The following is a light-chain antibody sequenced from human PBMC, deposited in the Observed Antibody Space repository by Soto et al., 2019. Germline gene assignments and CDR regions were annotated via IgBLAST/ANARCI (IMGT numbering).Light chain of an antibody. Sequence: DIVMTQSPDSLAVSLGERATINCKSSQSVLYLAWYQQKPGQPPKLLIYWASTRESGVPDRFSGSGSGTDFTLTISSLQAEDVAVYYCQQYGSSPWTFGQGTKV. CDR3: QQYGSSPWT. CDR2: WAS. J-gene: IGKJ1*01. V-gene: IGKV4-1*01. CDR1: QSVLY.